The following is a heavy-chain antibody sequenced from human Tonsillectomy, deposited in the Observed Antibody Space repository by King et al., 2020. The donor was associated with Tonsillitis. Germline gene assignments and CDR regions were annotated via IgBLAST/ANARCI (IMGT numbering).Heavy chain of an antibody. CDR1: GFSLSTSGMR. Sequence: TLKESGPALVKPTQTLTLTCTFSGFSLSTSGMRVSWIRQPPGKALEWLARIDWDDDKFYSTSLKTRLTISKDTSKNQVVLTMTNMDPVDTATSYCDRLDTAMVTDAFDICGQGTLVTVSS. V-gene: IGHV2-70*04. D-gene: IGHD5-18*01. CDR2: IDWDDDK. J-gene: IGHJ3*02. CDR3: DRLDTAMVTDAFDI.